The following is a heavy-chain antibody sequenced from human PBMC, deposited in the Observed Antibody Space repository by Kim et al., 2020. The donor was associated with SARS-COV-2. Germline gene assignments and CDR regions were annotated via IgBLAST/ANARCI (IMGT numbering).Heavy chain of an antibody. CDR2: IYYSGST. CDR1: GGSISSYY. V-gene: IGHV4-59*08. D-gene: IGHD6-13*01. J-gene: IGHJ3*02. Sequence: SETLSLTCTVSGGSISSYYWSWIRQPPGKGLEWIGYIYYSGSTNYNPSLKSRVTISVDTSKNQFSLKLSSVTAADTAVYYCARHGSAYSSSWYAAFDIWGQGTMVTVSS. CDR3: ARHGSAYSSSWYAAFDI.